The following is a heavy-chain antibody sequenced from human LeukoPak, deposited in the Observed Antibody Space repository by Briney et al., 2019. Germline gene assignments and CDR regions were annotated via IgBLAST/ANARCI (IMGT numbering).Heavy chain of an antibody. CDR3: ARDDSPITTITTFAY. CDR1: SGSISGYY. D-gene: IGHD4-11*01. CDR2: IFSSGSS. V-gene: IGHV4-4*07. Sequence: SETLSLTCTVSSGSISGYYLSWLRQPAGKGMEWIGRIFSSGSSNYNPSLKRRLTMSVDTSRKQFSLKLRSVTAADTAVYYCARDDSPITTITTFAYWGQGTLVSVSS. J-gene: IGHJ4*02.